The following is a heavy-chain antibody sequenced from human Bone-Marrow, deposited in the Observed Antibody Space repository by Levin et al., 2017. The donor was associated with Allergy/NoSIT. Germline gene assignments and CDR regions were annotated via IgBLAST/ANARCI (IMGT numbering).Heavy chain of an antibody. Sequence: KASETLSLTCAVSGASISSGYYSWSWIRQPPGKGLEWTGYIYQSGSTHYNPSLKSRITISVDKSKNQFSLKLSSVTAADTAIYYCARCNEIMLGGVIASACGAFDIWGQGTMVTVSS. CDR1: GASISSGYYS. D-gene: IGHD3-16*02. CDR3: ARCNEIMLGGVIASACGAFDI. V-gene: IGHV4-30-2*01. CDR2: IYQSGST. J-gene: IGHJ3*02.